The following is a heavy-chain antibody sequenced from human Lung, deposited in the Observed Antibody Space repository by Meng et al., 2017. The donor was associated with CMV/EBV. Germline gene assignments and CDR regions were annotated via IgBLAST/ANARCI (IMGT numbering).Heavy chain of an antibody. CDR3: AGRGPYGRVLNV. V-gene: IGHV1-69*02. CDR2: IIPYLDES. D-gene: IGHD3-10*01. J-gene: IGHJ3*01. CDR1: GGTSNTYT. Sequence: CKASGGTSNTYTFNWVRQAPGRGLECMGGIIPYLDESNYAQTFQGRLTITSDRSTAAFMELTSLRSEDTAVYFCAGRGPYGRVLNVWGQGTLVTVSS.